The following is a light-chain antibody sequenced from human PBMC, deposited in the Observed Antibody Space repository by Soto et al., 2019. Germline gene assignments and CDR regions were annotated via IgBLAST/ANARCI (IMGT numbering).Light chain of an antibody. CDR2: DAS. CDR3: QQYVTSPRT. J-gene: IGKJ5*01. Sequence: EIVMTQSPGTLSLSPGERATLSCRASQSVNSYLAWYQQKPGQAPRLLISDASDRATGIPDRFSGSGSGTDFTLTISRLEPEDFAVYYCQQYVTSPRTFGQGTRLEIK. CDR1: QSVNSY. V-gene: IGKV3-20*01.